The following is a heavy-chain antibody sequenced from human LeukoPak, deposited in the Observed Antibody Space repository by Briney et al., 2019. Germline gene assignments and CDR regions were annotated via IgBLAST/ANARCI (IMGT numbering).Heavy chain of an antibody. CDR2: ISASGGST. CDR3: AKDGDSIAVAGHFDY. CDR1: GFTFSSHA. D-gene: IGHD6-19*01. J-gene: IGHJ4*02. Sequence: PGGSLRLSCAASGFTFSSHAMGWVRQAPGKGLEWVSGISASGGSTYYADSVKGRFTISRDNSKNTLYLQMNSLRAEDTALYYCAKDGDSIAVAGHFDYWGQGTLVAVSS. V-gene: IGHV3-23*01.